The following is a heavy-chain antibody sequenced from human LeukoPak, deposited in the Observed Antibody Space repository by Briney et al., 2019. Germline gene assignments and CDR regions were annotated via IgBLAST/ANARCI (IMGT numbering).Heavy chain of an antibody. Sequence: GGSLRLSCEASGVTFSSYVMRWVRQAPGKRPEWVSGISGSGGGTYYADSVKGRFAISRDNSKNTLYLQMNSLRAEDTAVYYCVQEGPRGLAFDIWGQGTKVTVSS. V-gene: IGHV3-23*01. CDR3: VQEGPRGLAFDI. CDR2: ISGSGGGT. CDR1: GVTFSSYV. J-gene: IGHJ3*02.